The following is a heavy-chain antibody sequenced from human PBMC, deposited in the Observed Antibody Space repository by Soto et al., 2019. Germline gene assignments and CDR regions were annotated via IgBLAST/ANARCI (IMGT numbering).Heavy chain of an antibody. CDR2: MNPNSGNT. Sequence: ASVKVSCKASGYTFTSHDINWVRQATGQGLEWMGWMNPNSGNTGYAQKFQGRVTMTRNTSISTAYMELSSLRSEDTAVYYCARVGTAAGPYYYYYYMDVWGKGTTVTVSS. V-gene: IGHV1-8*01. D-gene: IGHD6-13*01. J-gene: IGHJ6*03. CDR3: ARVGTAAGPYYYYYYMDV. CDR1: GYTFTSHD.